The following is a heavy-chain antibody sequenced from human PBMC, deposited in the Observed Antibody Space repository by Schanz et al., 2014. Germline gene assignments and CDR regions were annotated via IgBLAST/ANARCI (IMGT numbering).Heavy chain of an antibody. CDR2: ISDSGDST. J-gene: IGHJ4*02. D-gene: IGHD2-2*01. Sequence: QVYLVESGGDLVKPGGSLRLSCAASGFTFSDYYMTWIRQAPGKGLEWVSDISDSGDSTHYADSVKGRFTISRDNSKNTLYLQMSGLTPEDTAVYYCAKVAPAATYLDSWGLGTLVTVSS. CDR1: GFTFSDYY. CDR3: AKVAPAATYLDS. V-gene: IGHV3-11*06.